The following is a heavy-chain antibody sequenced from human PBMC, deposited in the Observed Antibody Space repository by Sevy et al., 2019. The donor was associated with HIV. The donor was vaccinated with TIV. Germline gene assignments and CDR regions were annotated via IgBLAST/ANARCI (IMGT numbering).Heavy chain of an antibody. D-gene: IGHD1-26*01. Sequence: GGFLRLSCAASGFTVSSNYMSWVRQAPGKGLEWVSVIYSGGSTYYADSVMGRFTISRDNSKNTLYLQMNSLRAEDTAVYYCARGAVGATRHFDYWGQGTLVTVSS. CDR2: IYSGGST. CDR1: GFTVSSNY. CDR3: ARGAVGATRHFDY. J-gene: IGHJ4*02. V-gene: IGHV3-53*01.